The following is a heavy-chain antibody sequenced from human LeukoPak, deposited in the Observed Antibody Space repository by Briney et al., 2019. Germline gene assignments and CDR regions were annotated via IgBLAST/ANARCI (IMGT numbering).Heavy chain of an antibody. CDR3: ARVSIAARKGVDY. D-gene: IGHD6-6*01. Sequence: ASVKVSCKASGYTFTSYDINWVRQATGQGLEWMGWMNPNSGNTGYAQKFQGRVTITRNTSISTAYMELSSLRSEDTAVYYCARVSIAARKGVDYWGQGTLVTVSS. J-gene: IGHJ4*02. CDR2: MNPNSGNT. CDR1: GYTFTSYD. V-gene: IGHV1-8*03.